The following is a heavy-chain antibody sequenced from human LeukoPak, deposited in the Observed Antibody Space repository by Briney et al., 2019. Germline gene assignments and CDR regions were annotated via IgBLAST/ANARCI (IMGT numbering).Heavy chain of an antibody. CDR1: GFTISNYA. J-gene: IGHJ4*02. CDR3: AKEGFARGGYDLFQ. CDR2: ISSSSGGT. D-gene: IGHD5-12*01. Sequence: GGSLRLSCAASGFTISNYAMSWVRQAPGKGLEWVSTISSSSGGTYYADSVKGRFAISRDDSKSTLFLQMNSLRAEDTAVYYCAKEGFARGGYDLFQWGQGTLVTVSS. V-gene: IGHV3-23*01.